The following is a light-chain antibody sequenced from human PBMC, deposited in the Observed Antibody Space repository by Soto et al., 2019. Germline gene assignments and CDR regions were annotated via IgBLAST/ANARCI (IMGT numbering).Light chain of an antibody. CDR2: GNG. CDR1: SSNIGAGYD. V-gene: IGLV1-40*01. CDR3: QSYDSSLSGSEV. Sequence: QSVLTQPPSVSGAPGQRVTISCTGSSSNIGAGYDVHWYQQLPGTAPKLLIYGNGNRPSGVPDRFSGSKSGTSASLAITGLQAEDEADYYCQSYDSSLSGSEVFGTRTKLTVL. J-gene: IGLJ1*01.